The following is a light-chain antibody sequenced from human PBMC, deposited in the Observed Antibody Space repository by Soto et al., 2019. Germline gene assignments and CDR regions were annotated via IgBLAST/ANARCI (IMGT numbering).Light chain of an antibody. CDR1: QSVFYSSNSKNY. J-gene: IGKJ4*01. V-gene: IGKV4-1*01. Sequence: DIVVTPSPDSLTVSLGERATINCKCNQSVFYSSNSKNYLAWFQQKPGQPPKLLIYWASTRESGVPDRFSGSGSGTDFTLTISSLQAEDVAVYYCQEYYSTPLTFGGGTKVEIK. CDR2: WAS. CDR3: QEYYSTPLT.